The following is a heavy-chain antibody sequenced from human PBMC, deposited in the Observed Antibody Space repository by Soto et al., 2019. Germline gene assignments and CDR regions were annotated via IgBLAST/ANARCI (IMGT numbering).Heavy chain of an antibody. CDR2: INHSGST. Sequence: SETLSLTCAVYVGSFSGYYWSWIRQPPGKGLEWIGEINHSGSTNYNPSLKSRVTISVDTSKNQFSLKLSSVTAADTAVYYCARMEYYDSSGYSPPSFDYGGQGTLVTSPQ. D-gene: IGHD3-22*01. V-gene: IGHV4-34*01. CDR1: VGSFSGYY. J-gene: IGHJ4*02. CDR3: ARMEYYDSSGYSPPSFDY.